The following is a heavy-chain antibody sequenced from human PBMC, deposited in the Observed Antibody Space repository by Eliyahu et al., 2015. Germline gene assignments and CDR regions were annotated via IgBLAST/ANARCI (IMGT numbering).Heavy chain of an antibody. CDR2: IYRSGDA. CDR3: ARQHASNWYADY. CDR1: CASXNNYDYY. Sequence: QVQLQESGPGLVXPSQTLSLTCTXSCASXNNYDYYWTWIRQHPGKGLEWIGYIYRSGDAHYNPSLKSRVFMSLDTSKNQFSLRLNSVTAADTAIYYCARQHASNWYADYWGQGTLVTVSS. D-gene: IGHD6-13*01. J-gene: IGHJ4*02. V-gene: IGHV4-31*03.